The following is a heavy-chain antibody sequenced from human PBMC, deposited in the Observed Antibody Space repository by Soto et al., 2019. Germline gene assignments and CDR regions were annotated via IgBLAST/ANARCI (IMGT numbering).Heavy chain of an antibody. CDR1: GGSISSSSYY. CDR2: IYYSGST. Sequence: SETLSLTCTVSGGSISSSSYYWGWIRQPPGKGLEWIGSIYYSGSTYYNPSLKSRVTISVDTSKNQFSLKLSSVTAADTAVYYCARHGSENPLYHPWSRSYYYYGMDVWGQGTTVTVSS. V-gene: IGHV4-39*01. J-gene: IGHJ6*02. CDR3: ARHGSENPLYHPWSRSYYYYGMDV. D-gene: IGHD3-3*01.